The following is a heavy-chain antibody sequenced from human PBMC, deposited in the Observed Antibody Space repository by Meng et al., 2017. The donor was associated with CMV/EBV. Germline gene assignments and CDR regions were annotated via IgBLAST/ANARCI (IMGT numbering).Heavy chain of an antibody. Sequence: GGSLRLSCAASGFTFSSYAMSWVRQAPGKGLEWVSVISGSGGSTYYADSVKGRFTISGDNSKNTLYLQMNSLRAEDTAVYYCAKDETYYYDSSGYFGLWFDPWGQGTLVTVSS. CDR3: AKDETYYYDSSGYFGLWFDP. J-gene: IGHJ5*02. CDR2: ISGSGGST. V-gene: IGHV3-23*01. D-gene: IGHD3-22*01. CDR1: GFTFSSYA.